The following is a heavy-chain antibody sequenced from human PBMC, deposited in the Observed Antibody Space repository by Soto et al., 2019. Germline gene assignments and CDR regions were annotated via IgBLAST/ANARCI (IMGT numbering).Heavy chain of an antibody. D-gene: IGHD1-7*01. CDR3: ARRITGTTTLYFDY. CDR1: GGSISSGGYS. CDR2: IYHSGST. V-gene: IGHV4-30-2*01. J-gene: IGHJ4*02. Sequence: SETLSLTCAVSGGSISSGGYSWSWIRQPPGKGLEWIGYIYHSGSTYYNPSLKSRVTISVDRSKNQFSLKLSSVTAADTAAYYCARRITGTTTLYFDYWGQGTLVTVSS.